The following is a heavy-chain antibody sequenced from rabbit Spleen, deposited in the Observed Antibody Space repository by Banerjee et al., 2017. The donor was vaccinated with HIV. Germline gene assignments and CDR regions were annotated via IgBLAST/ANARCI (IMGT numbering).Heavy chain of an antibody. CDR3: VREVAAKFSL. V-gene: IGHV1S45*01. J-gene: IGHJ4*01. CDR1: GVSLNDKDV. D-gene: IGHD4-1*01. Sequence: EQLEESGGGLVKPEGSLTLTCKASGVSLNDKDVMCWVRQAPGKGLEWIACINIATGKSVYASWAKGRFTISSHNAQNTLYLQLSSLTAADTATYFCVREVAAKFSLWGPGTLVTVS. CDR2: INIATGKS.